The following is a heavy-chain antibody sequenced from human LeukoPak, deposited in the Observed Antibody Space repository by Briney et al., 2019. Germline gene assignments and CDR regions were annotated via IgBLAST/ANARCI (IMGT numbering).Heavy chain of an antibody. CDR3: VRVSATYSFDY. V-gene: IGHV3-23*01. J-gene: IGHJ4*02. Sequence: GGSLRLSCAASGFTFHIFAMTWVRQAPGKGLDWVSTTSSTGNSTYYAASVKGRFTISRDNSKNTLFLQMSSLRPEDTAVYYCVRVSATYSFDYWGQGILVTVSS. CDR1: GFTFHIFA. CDR2: TSSTGNST. D-gene: IGHD3-10*01.